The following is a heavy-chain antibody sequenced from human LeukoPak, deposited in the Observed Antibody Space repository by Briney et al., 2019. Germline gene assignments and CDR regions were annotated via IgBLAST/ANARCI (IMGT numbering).Heavy chain of an antibody. CDR1: GFTFSSYD. Sequence: GGSLRLSCAASGFTFSSYDMHWVRQATGKGLEWVSAIGTAGDTYHPGSVKGRFTISRENAKNSLYLQMNSLRAGDTAVYYCARISTSGAFDYWGQGTLVTVSS. J-gene: IGHJ4*02. CDR2: IGTAGDT. V-gene: IGHV3-13*01. D-gene: IGHD4/OR15-4a*01. CDR3: ARISTSGAFDY.